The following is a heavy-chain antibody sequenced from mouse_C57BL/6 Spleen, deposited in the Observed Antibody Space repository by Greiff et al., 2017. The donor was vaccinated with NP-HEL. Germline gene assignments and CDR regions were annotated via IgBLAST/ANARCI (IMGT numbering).Heavy chain of an antibody. Sequence: QVQLQQSGAELVKPGASVKISCKASGYAFSSYWMNWVKQRPGKGLEWIGQIYPGDGDTNYNGKFKGKATLTADKSSSTAYMQLSSLTSEDSAVYFCARWGGTGMRSVDYWGQGTTLTVSS. J-gene: IGHJ2*01. CDR2: IYPGDGDT. D-gene: IGHD4-1*01. V-gene: IGHV1-80*01. CDR3: ARWGGTGMRSVDY. CDR1: GYAFSSYW.